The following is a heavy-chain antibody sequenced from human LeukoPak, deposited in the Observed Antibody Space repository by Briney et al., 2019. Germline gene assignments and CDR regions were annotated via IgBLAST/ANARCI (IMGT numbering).Heavy chain of an antibody. J-gene: IGHJ1*01. CDR2: INPNSGGT. D-gene: IGHD6-13*01. CDR1: GYTFTGYY. CDR3: ARSIAAAGTAAFQH. V-gene: IGHV1-2*04. Sequence: ASVKVSCKASGYTFTGYYMHWVRQAPGQGLEWMGWINPNSGGTNYAQKFQGWVTMTRDTSISTAYMELGRLRSDDTAVYYCARSIAAAGTAAFQHWGQGTLVTVSS.